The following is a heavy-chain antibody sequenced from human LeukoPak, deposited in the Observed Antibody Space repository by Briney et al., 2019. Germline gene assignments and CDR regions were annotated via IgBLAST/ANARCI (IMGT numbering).Heavy chain of an antibody. D-gene: IGHD3-10*01. V-gene: IGHV4-39*01. Sequence: SETLSLTCAVSGGSISSNSYYWGWIRQPPGKGLEWIGSIYYSGSTYYNPSLKSRVTISVDTSKNQFSLKLSSVTAADTAVYYCARTRYYYNSRSYGAPYYFDYWGQGTLVIVSS. CDR3: ARTRYYYNSRSYGAPYYFDY. CDR1: GGSISSNSYY. CDR2: IYYSGST. J-gene: IGHJ4*02.